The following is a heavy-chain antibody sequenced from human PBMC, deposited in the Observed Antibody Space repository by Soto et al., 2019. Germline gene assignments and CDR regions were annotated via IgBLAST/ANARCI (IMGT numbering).Heavy chain of an antibody. D-gene: IGHD2-8*01. J-gene: IGHJ4*02. CDR3: TSGTNGAFFVY. V-gene: IGHV3-11*01. CDR2: ISSRSSTI. CDR1: GFTFSDYY. Sequence: QVQLVESGGGLVKPGGSLRLSCAASGFTFSDYYLSWIRQAPGKGLEWVSYISSRSSTIFYADSVKGRFTISRDNIKTSIYLKMNRLRPEDTAVYYCTSGTNGAFFVYWGQGILVTVSS.